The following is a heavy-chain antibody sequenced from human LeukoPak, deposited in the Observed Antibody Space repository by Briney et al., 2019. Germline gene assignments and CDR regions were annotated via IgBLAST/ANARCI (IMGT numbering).Heavy chain of an antibody. J-gene: IGHJ4*02. Sequence: ASVKVSCKASGCTFTTYRISWVRQAPGQGLEWMGWIIAYNGNTNYAQKIQGRVTMTTDTSTSTAYMELRSLRSDDTAVYYCAREFDTYYFDSWGQGTLVTVSS. V-gene: IGHV1-18*01. CDR2: IIAYNGNT. CDR1: GCTFTTYR. D-gene: IGHD3-16*01. CDR3: AREFDTYYFDS.